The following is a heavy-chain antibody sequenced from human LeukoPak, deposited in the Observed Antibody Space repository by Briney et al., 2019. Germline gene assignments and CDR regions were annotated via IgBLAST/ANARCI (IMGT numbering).Heavy chain of an antibody. CDR3: AREDDYGDYAPDY. J-gene: IGHJ4*02. D-gene: IGHD4-17*01. CDR2: INSDGSST. CDR1: GFTFSSYW. V-gene: IGHV3-74*01. Sequence: PGGSLRLSCAASGFTFSSYWMHWVRHAPGKGLGWVSRINSDGSSTSYADSVKGRFTISRDTAKNTLYLQMNSLRAEDTAVYYCAREDDYGDYAPDYWGQGTLVTVSS.